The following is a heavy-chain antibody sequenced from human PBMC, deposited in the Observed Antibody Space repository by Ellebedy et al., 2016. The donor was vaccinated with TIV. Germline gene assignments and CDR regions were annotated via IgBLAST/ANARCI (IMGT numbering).Heavy chain of an antibody. V-gene: IGHV1-8*01. CDR3: ARARVVVAATATFYYYYGMDV. CDR2: MNPNSGNT. CDR1: GYTFTSYD. D-gene: IGHD2-15*01. Sequence: AASVKVSCKASGYTFTSYDINWVRQATGQGLEWMGWMNPNSGNTGYAQKFQGRVTMTRNTSISTAYMELSSLRSEDTAVYYCARARVVVAATATFYYYYGMDVWGQGTTVTVSS. J-gene: IGHJ6*02.